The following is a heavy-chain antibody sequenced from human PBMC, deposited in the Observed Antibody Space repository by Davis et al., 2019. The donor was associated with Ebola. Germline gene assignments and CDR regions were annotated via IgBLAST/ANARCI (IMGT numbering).Heavy chain of an antibody. V-gene: IGHV3-30-3*01. Sequence: GESLKISCAASGFTFSGYAMHWVRQAPGKGLEWVAVISYDGSNKYYADSVKGRFTISRDNSKNTLYLQMNSLRAEDTAVYYCARDLGGIQLFSLRYYYYGMDVWGQGTTVTVSS. CDR1: GFTFSGYA. J-gene: IGHJ6*02. CDR3: ARDLGGIQLFSLRYYYYGMDV. CDR2: ISYDGSNK. D-gene: IGHD5-18*01.